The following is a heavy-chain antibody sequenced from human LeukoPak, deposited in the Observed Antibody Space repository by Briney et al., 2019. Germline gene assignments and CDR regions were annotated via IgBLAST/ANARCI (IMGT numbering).Heavy chain of an antibody. J-gene: IGHJ5*02. CDR2: TNPNSGGT. CDR3: ATTRIAAAGNGWFDP. CDR1: GYTFTGYY. D-gene: IGHD6-13*01. V-gene: IGHV1-2*02. Sequence: ASVKVSCKASGYTFTGYYMHWVRQAPGQGLEWMGWTNPNSGGTNYAQKFQGRVTMTRDTSISTAYMELSRLRSDDTAVYYCATTRIAAAGNGWFDPWGQGTLVTVSS.